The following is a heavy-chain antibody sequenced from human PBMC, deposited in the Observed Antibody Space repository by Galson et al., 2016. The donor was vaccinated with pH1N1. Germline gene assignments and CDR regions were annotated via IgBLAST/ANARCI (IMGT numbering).Heavy chain of an antibody. CDR1: GFTFSDYC. CDR2: ICSSGSNI. V-gene: IGHV3-11*04. J-gene: IGHJ4*02. Sequence: SLRLSCAASGFTFSDYCMTWIRQAPGKGLDRVSHICSSGSNIFYADSVKGRVTISRDDARNTLFLQMDSLRVEDTAVYYCARERAFGGVIEYWGQGTLVAVSS. CDR3: ARERAFGGVIEY. D-gene: IGHD3-16*01.